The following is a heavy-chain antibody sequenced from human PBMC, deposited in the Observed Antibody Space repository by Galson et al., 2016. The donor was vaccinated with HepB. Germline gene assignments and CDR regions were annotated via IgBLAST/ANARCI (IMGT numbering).Heavy chain of an antibody. CDR3: ARGTVKSDYYSYLMDV. J-gene: IGHJ6*02. V-gene: IGHV1-46*01. CDR1: GYTFTSYF. Sequence: SVKVSCKASGYTFTSYFMHWVRRAPGQGLEWMGIINPSGGVTTHAQIFQGRITMTRDTSTSTVYMDLSSLRSEDTAVYYCARGTVKSDYYSYLMDVWGQGTTVIVSS. CDR2: INPSGGVT. D-gene: IGHD1-1*01.